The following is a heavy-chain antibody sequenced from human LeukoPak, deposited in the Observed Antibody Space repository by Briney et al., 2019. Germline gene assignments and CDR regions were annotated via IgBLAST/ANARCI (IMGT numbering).Heavy chain of an antibody. V-gene: IGHV1-18*01. Sequence: GASVKVSCKASGYTFTSYGINWVRQAPGQGLEWMGWISAYNGNTKYAQKFQGTVIMTTDTSTTTAYMELRSLRYDDTAVYYCARGNGETVFTSLNWFDPWGQGTLVTVSS. D-gene: IGHD3-10*01. CDR1: GYTFTSYG. CDR3: ARGNGETVFTSLNWFDP. CDR2: ISAYNGNT. J-gene: IGHJ5*02.